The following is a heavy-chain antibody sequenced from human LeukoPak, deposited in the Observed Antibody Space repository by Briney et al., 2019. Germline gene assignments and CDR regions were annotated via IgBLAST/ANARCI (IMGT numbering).Heavy chain of an antibody. CDR1: GDSISSSRFY. J-gene: IGHJ4*02. Sequence: PSETLSLTCTVSGDSISSSRFYWAWIRQPPGKGLEWIGSILYTGRTFYNPSLKSRVTISVDTSRNQFSLRLGSVTASDTAVYYCARRDVGATIDYWGQGTLVTVSS. D-gene: IGHD1-26*01. CDR2: ILYTGRT. CDR3: ARRDVGATIDY. V-gene: IGHV4-39*01.